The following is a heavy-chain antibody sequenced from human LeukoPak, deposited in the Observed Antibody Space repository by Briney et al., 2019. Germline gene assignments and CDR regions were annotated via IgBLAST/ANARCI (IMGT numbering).Heavy chain of an antibody. D-gene: IGHD2-2*01. J-gene: IGHJ4*02. CDR1: GGSISSYY. CDR3: ARGQYCSSTSCYFSFDY. Sequence: SETLSLTCTVSGGSISSYYWSWIRQPAGKGLEWIGRIYTSGSTNYNPSLKSRVTISVDKSNNQFSLKLSSVTAADTAVYHCARGQYCSSTSCYFSFDYWGQGTLVSVFS. CDR2: IYTSGST. V-gene: IGHV4-4*07.